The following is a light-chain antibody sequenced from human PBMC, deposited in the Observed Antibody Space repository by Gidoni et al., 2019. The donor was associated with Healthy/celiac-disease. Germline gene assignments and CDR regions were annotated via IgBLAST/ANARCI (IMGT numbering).Light chain of an antibody. CDR1: QSVSSN. J-gene: IGKJ1*01. CDR2: GAS. V-gene: IGKV3-15*01. CDR3: KQYNSWPPRT. Sequence: EIVITQSPATLSVSPGERATLSCRASQSVSSNLAWYQQKPGQAPRLLIYGASTRATGIPARLSGSGSGTEFTRTISSLKSEDFAVYYCKQYNSWPPRTFGQGTKVEIK.